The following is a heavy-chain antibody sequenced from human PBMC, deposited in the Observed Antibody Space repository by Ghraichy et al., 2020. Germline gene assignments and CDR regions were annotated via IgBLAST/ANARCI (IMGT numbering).Heavy chain of an antibody. J-gene: IGHJ5*02. V-gene: IGHV3-74*01. Sequence: GGSLRLSCAASGFTFSNYWMHWVRQVPGKGLVWVSRINTDGSSTSYADSVKGRFTISRDNAKNTLYLQMNSLRAEDTAVYYCARAPYSGSLDPWGQGTLVTVSS. CDR1: GFTFSNYW. CDR3: ARAPYSGSLDP. CDR2: INTDGSST. D-gene: IGHD1-26*01.